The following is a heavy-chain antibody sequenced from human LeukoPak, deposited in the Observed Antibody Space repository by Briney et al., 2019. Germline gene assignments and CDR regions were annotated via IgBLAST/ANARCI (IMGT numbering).Heavy chain of an antibody. J-gene: IGHJ4*02. CDR3: ATEPSRSYSFDHLDF. Sequence: SVRVSCKTSGGTFNNYAISWVRQAPGQGLEWMGRVVPMFGIRNYPQTFRGRVNITADKATNTVYMELRSLRAEDTAIYYCATEPSRSYSFDHLDFWGLGTPVTVSS. V-gene: IGHV1-69*04. D-gene: IGHD5-12*01. CDR2: VVPMFGIR. CDR1: GGTFNNYA.